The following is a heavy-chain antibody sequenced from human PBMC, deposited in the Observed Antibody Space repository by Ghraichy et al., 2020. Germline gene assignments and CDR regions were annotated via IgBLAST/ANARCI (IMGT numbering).Heavy chain of an antibody. CDR2: ITSSGKFI. CDR1: GFTLSDYS. D-gene: IGHD4-23*01. J-gene: IGHJ6*02. Sequence: LSLTCAASGFTLSDYSINWVRQAPGKGLEWISYITSSGKFISYADSVKGRFTVSRDNAKNTLYVQMKSLRGEDTAVYYCARRSAVVRFYYYAAMDVWGQGTTVTVSS. CDR3: ARRSAVVRFYYYAAMDV. V-gene: IGHV3-48*01.